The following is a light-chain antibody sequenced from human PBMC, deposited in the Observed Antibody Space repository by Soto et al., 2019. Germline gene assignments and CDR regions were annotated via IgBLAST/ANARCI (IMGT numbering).Light chain of an antibody. J-gene: IGKJ1*01. CDR3: QQSGSPSGWT. CDR1: QSLSSNF. Sequence: EIVLTHSPATLSLSPGERATLSCRASQSLSSNFLAWYQQKPGQPPRLLIYDSSTRATGFPDRFSGSGSGTDFTLTISRLEPEDVAMYYCQQSGSPSGWTFGRGTKVDIK. CDR2: DSS. V-gene: IGKV3-20*01.